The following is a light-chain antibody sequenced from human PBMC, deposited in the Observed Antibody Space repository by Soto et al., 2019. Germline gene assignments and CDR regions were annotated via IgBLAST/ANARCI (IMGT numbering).Light chain of an antibody. CDR3: SSYAGSNNLV. CDR2: EVS. J-gene: IGLJ3*02. Sequence: QSALTQPPSASGSPGQSVTISCTGTSSDVGGYNYVSWHQQHPGKAPTLMIYEVSKRPSGVPDRFSGSKSGNTASLTVSGLQAEDEADYYCSSYAGSNNLVFGGGTKLTVL. V-gene: IGLV2-8*01. CDR1: SSDVGGYNY.